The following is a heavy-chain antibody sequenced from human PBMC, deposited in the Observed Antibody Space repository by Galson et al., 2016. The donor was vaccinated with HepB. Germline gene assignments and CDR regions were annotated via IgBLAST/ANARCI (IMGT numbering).Heavy chain of an antibody. Sequence: SLRLSCAASGFNFNIYDMTWVRQAPGKGLEWVSTISYNGAHTYYAASVKGRFGVSRDNSKNTLYLQMNSLRAEDTAVYYCAKSLIVGPTMNWHFDLWGRGTLVTVSS. D-gene: IGHD1-26*01. CDR1: GFNFNIYD. J-gene: IGHJ2*01. CDR3: AKSLIVGPTMNWHFDL. CDR2: ISYNGAHT. V-gene: IGHV3-23*01.